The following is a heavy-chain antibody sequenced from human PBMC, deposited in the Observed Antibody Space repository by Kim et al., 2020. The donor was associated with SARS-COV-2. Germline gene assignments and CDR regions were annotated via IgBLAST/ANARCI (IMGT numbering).Heavy chain of an antibody. CDR2: IYYSGST. V-gene: IGHV4-59*08. J-gene: IGHJ5*02. Sequence: SETLSLTCTVSGGSISSYYWRWIRQPPGKGLEWIGYIYYSGSTNYNPSLKSRVTISVDTSKNQFSLKLSSVTAADTAVYYCARHEAPGDSGSYSDDYWFDPWGQGTLVTVSS. CDR3: ARHEAPGDSGSYSDDYWFDP. CDR1: GGSISSYY. D-gene: IGHD1-26*01.